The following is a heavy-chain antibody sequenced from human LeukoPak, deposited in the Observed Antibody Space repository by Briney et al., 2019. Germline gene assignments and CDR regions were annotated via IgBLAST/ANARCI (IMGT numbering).Heavy chain of an antibody. J-gene: IGHJ4*02. Sequence: PGRSLRLSCAASGFTFNTYGMHWVRQAPGKGLEWVAIIWYDGSNEYYADSVKGRFTISRDNSKNTLYLQMSSLRAEDTAVYYCAKDHLRYYYGSGNYFDYWGQGTLVTVSS. CDR1: GFTFNTYG. D-gene: IGHD3-10*01. CDR2: IWYDGSNE. V-gene: IGHV3-33*06. CDR3: AKDHLRYYYGSGNYFDY.